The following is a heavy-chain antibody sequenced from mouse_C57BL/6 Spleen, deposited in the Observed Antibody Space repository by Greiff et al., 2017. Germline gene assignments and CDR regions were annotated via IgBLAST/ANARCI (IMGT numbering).Heavy chain of an antibody. CDR1: GFSLISYA. CDR3: ARNSNYGGGAMDY. Sequence: VHLVESGPGLVAPSQSLSITCTVSGFSLISYAISWVRQPPGKGLEWLGVIWTGGGTNYNSALKSRLSISKDNSKSQVFLKMNSLQTDDTARYYCARNSNYGGGAMDYWGQGTSVTVSS. CDR2: IWTGGGT. D-gene: IGHD2-5*01. V-gene: IGHV2-9-1*01. J-gene: IGHJ4*01.